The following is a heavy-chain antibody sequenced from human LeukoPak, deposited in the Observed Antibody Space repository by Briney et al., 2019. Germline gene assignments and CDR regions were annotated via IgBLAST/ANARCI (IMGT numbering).Heavy chain of an antibody. V-gene: IGHV3-23*01. J-gene: IGHJ4*02. CDR1: GFTFNNYA. CDR2: ISASGDNT. Sequence: GGSLRLSCAASGFTFNNYAMSWVRQAPGKGLEWVSGISASGDNTYYADSVKGRFTISRDNSKNTLYLQMNSLRAEDTALYYCAKSRSSTWYTPWAYWGQGTLGSVSS. D-gene: IGHD6-13*01. CDR3: AKSRSSTWYTPWAY.